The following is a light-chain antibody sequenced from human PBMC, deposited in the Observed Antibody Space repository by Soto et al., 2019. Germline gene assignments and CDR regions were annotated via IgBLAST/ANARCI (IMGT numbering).Light chain of an antibody. J-gene: IGKJ2*01. CDR3: QQSYSSLVYT. V-gene: IGKV1-39*01. Sequence: DIQMTQSPSSLSASVGDRVTITCRASQNIGTSLNWYQQKPGKAPTALIYKASTMQGGVPSRFSGSGSGTDFTHTIGSRQPEDAATYYYQQSYSSLVYTFGPGPKLEI. CDR1: QNIGTS. CDR2: KAS.